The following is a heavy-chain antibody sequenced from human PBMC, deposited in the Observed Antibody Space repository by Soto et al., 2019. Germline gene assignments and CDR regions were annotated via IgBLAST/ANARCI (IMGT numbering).Heavy chain of an antibody. Sequence: GASVKVSCKASGGTFSSYTISWVRQAPGQGLEWMGRIIPILGIANYAQKFQGRVTITADKSTSTAYMELSSLRSEDTAVYYCAREHYRPGSGGTDHFDYWGQGTLVTVSS. CDR1: GGTFSSYT. D-gene: IGHD2-15*01. CDR3: AREHYRPGSGGTDHFDY. V-gene: IGHV1-69*04. CDR2: IIPILGIA. J-gene: IGHJ4*02.